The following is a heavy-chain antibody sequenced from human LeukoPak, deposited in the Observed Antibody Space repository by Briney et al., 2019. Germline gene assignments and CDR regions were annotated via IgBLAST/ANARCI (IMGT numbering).Heavy chain of an antibody. D-gene: IGHD2-21*02. CDR1: GGTFSSYA. CDR3: AREDKVLVTAHNWFDP. CDR2: IIPIFGTA. J-gene: IGHJ5*02. V-gene: IGHV1-69*06. Sequence: ASVKVSSKASGGTFSSYAISGVGQAPGQVLEWMGGIIPIFGTANYAHKVQGRVTITADKSTTTDYLELRSLRSEDTAVYYCAREDKVLVTAHNWFDPWGQRTLVTVSS.